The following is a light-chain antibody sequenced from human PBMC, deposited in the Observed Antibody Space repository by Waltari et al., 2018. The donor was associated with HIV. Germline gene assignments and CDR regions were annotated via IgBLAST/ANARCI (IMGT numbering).Light chain of an antibody. V-gene: IGLV6-57*01. CDR3: QSYDSSKHGV. CDR1: SGSIASNY. J-gene: IGLJ2*01. CDR2: EDN. Sequence: NFMLTQPHSVSESPGKTVTISCTRSSGSIASNYVQWYQRRPGSSTTTVIYEDNQRPSGVAVPVHRSMDSSYDAAALTIAGLKTEDDADYYCQSYDSSKHGVCGGGTKLTVL.